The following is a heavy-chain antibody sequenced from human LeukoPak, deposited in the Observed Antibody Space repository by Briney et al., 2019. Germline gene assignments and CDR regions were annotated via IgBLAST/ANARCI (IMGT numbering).Heavy chain of an antibody. Sequence: ASVKVSCKASGYTFIDYYVHWVRQAPGQGLEWMGWINPNSGGTNSAQKFQGRVTMTRDTSVSTAYMELRRLRSDDTAVYYCARDYCSSTGCYRDYWGQGTLVTVSS. J-gene: IGHJ4*02. CDR1: GYTFIDYY. V-gene: IGHV1-2*02. CDR2: INPNSGGT. D-gene: IGHD2-2*02. CDR3: ARDYCSSTGCYRDY.